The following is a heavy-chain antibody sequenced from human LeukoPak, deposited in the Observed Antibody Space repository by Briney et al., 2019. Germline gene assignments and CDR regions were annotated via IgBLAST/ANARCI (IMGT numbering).Heavy chain of an antibody. D-gene: IGHD2-21*02. CDR2: ISSSSSYI. V-gene: IGHV3-21*01. Sequence: GGSLRLSCAASGFTFSSYSMNWVRQAPGKGLEWVSSISSSSSYIYYADSVKGRFTISRDNAKNSLYLQMNSLRAEDTAVYYCARVQVVTNAFDIWGQGTMVTVSS. CDR1: GFTFSSYS. CDR3: ARVQVVTNAFDI. J-gene: IGHJ3*02.